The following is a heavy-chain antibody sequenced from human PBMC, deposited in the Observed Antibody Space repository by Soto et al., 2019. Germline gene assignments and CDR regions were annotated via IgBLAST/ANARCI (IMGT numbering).Heavy chain of an antibody. D-gene: IGHD4-17*01. CDR2: IYYSGTT. V-gene: IGHV4-39*02. CDR3: VRDFGYYRIDS. CDR1: GGSINTSGYY. Sequence: SETLSLTCTVSGGSINTSGYYWGWVRQPPGKGLEWIVSIYYSGTTYYNPSFKSRATISMTTSKNQFSLKLWSVTAADTAVYYCVRDFGYYRIDSWGRGTLVTVSS. J-gene: IGHJ4*02.